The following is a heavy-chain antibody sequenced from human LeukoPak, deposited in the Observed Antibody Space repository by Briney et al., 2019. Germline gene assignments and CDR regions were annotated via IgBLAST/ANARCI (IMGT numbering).Heavy chain of an antibody. J-gene: IGHJ4*02. Sequence: PSETLSLTCTASGDSFHRTSYFWGWIRQPPGGGLEWISSMYKTGGSIHHNPSLQSRVTISADASRNQFSLKLSSVTAADTAVYYCARRKKGFDYDSSGYYPTPDFDYWGQGTLVTVSS. CDR1: GDSFHRTSYF. V-gene: IGHV4-39*07. CDR3: ARRKKGFDYDSSGYYPTPDFDY. CDR2: MYKTGGSI. D-gene: IGHD3-22*01.